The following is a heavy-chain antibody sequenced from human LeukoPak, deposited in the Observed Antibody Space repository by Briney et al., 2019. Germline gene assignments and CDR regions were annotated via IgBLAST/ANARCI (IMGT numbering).Heavy chain of an antibody. CDR1: GFTFSSYW. V-gene: IGHV3-7*01. CDR2: IKQDGSEK. CDR3: ARFEVLVVTALDY. Sequence: AGGSLRLSCAASGFTFSSYWMSWVRQAPGKGLEWVANIKQDGSEKYYVDSVKGRFTISRDNAKNSLYLQMNSLRAEETAVYYCARFEVLVVTALDYWGQGTLVTVSS. J-gene: IGHJ4*02. D-gene: IGHD2-21*02.